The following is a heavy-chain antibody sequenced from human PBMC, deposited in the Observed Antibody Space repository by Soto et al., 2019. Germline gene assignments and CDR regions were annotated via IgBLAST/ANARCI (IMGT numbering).Heavy chain of an antibody. CDR1: GFTFSSYG. V-gene: IGHV3-30*03. CDR3: VTSSYGHFPFDY. D-gene: IGHD5-18*01. CDR2: ISYDGSNK. J-gene: IGHJ4*02. Sequence: GGSLRLSCAASGFTFSSYGMHWVRQAPGKGLEWVAVISYDGSNKYYADSVKGRFTISRDNSKNTLYLQMNSLRAEDTAVYYCVTSSYGHFPFDYWGQGTLVTVSS.